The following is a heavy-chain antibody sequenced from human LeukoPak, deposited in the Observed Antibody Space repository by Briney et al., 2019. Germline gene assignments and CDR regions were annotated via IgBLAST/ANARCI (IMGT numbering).Heavy chain of an antibody. Sequence: KPSETLSLTCAVYGGSFSGYYWSWIRQPPGKGLEWIGEINHSESTNYNPSLKSRVTISVDTSKNQFSLKLSSVTAADTAVYYCARGLASGYYFDYWGQGTLVTVSS. D-gene: IGHD1-26*01. CDR1: GGSFSGYY. J-gene: IGHJ4*02. CDR2: INHSEST. V-gene: IGHV4-34*01. CDR3: ARGLASGYYFDY.